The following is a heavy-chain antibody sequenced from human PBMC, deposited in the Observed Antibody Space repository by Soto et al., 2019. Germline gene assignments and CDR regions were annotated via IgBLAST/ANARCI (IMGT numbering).Heavy chain of an antibody. Sequence: SVKVSCKASGVTFSTLSIRWVRQAPGQGLEWIGGIIPIFGTVNHAQKFPGRVTITADKATTTAYLELSRLRSDDTAVYYCAQPPVCSGGNRHAPWGQGTVLTVSS. J-gene: IGHJ5*02. D-gene: IGHD2-15*01. V-gene: IGHV1-69*06. CDR3: AQPPVCSGGNRHAP. CDR1: GVTFSTLS. CDR2: IIPIFGTV.